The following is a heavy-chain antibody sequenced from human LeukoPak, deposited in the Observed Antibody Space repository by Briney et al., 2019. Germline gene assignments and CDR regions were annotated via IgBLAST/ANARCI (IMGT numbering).Heavy chain of an antibody. V-gene: IGHV3-15*01. J-gene: IGHJ3*02. CDR2: IKSKTDGGTT. CDR1: GFTFSNAW. CDR3: TTDSGYDIWAGNDAFDI. Sequence: GGSLRLSCAASGFTFSNAWMSWVRQAPGKGLEWVGRIKSKTDGGTTDYAAPVKGRFTISRDDSKNTLYLQMNSLKTEDTAVYYCTTDSGYDIWAGNDAFDIWGQGTMVTVSS. D-gene: IGHD3-9*01.